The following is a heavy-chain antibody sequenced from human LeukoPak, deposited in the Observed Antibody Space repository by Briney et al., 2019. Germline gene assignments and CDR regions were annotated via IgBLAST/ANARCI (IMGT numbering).Heavy chain of an antibody. J-gene: IGHJ6*02. V-gene: IGHV3-30*02. CDR3: AKDSNYGGYYYYYGMDV. CDR2: IRYDGSNK. CDR1: GFTFSSYG. D-gene: IGHD4-11*01. Sequence: PGGSLRLSCAASGFTFSSYGMHWVRQAPGKGLEWVAFIRYDGSNKYYADSVKGRFTISRDNSKNTLYLQMSSLRAEDTAVYYCAKDSNYGGYYYYYGMDVWGQGTTVTVSS.